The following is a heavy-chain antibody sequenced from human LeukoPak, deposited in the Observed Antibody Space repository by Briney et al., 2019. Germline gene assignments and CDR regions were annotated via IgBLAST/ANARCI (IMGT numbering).Heavy chain of an antibody. Sequence: SETLSLTCTVSGYSISSGYYWGWIRQPPGKGLEWIGSIYYSGSTYYNPSLKSRVTISVDTSKNQFSLKLSSVTAADTAVYYCATLSIVVVPATGYYFDYWGQGTLVTVSS. CDR3: ATLSIVVVPATGYYFDY. CDR1: GYSISSGYY. J-gene: IGHJ4*02. D-gene: IGHD2-2*01. V-gene: IGHV4-38-2*02. CDR2: IYYSGST.